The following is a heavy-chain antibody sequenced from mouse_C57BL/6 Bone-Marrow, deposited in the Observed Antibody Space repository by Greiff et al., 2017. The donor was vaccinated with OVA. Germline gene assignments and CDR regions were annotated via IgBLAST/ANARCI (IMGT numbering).Heavy chain of an antibody. CDR3: ERFSTGYPYYFDY. J-gene: IGHJ2*01. CDR1: GYTFTSYW. V-gene: IGHV1-69*01. D-gene: IGHD3-2*02. Sequence: QVQLQQPGAELVMPGASVKLSCKASGYTFTSYWMHWVKQRPGQGLEWIGEIDPSDSYTNYNQKFKGKSTLTVDKSSSTAYMQLSSLTSEDSAVYYCERFSTGYPYYFDYWGQGTTLTVSS. CDR2: IDPSDSYT.